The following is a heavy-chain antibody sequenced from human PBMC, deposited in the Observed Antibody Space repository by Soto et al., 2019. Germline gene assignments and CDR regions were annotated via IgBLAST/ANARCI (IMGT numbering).Heavy chain of an antibody. CDR2: INAGNGNT. Sequence: VSVEVACKASGYTFTSSAMDWARQAPGQRLEWMGWINAGNGNTKYSQKLQGRVTITRDTSASTAYMELSSLRSEDTAVYYCARDPPHNRGSRRHACDIWGQGTMVPVSS. D-gene: IGHD7-27*01. CDR1: GYTFTSSA. CDR3: ARDPPHNRGSRRHACDI. V-gene: IGHV1-3*01. J-gene: IGHJ3*02.